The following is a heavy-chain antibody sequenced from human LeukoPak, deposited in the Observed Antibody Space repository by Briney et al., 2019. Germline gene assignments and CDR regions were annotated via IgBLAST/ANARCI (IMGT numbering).Heavy chain of an antibody. CDR2: MNPNSGNT. Sequence: GASVKVSCKDSGYTFTSYDINWVRQATGQGLEWMGWMNPNSGNTGYAQKFQGRVTMTRNTSISTAYMELSSLRSEDTAVYYCARLYYDYVWGSYRYGRFDYWGQGTLVTVSS. CDR1: GYTFTSYD. V-gene: IGHV1-8*01. J-gene: IGHJ4*02. CDR3: ARLYYDYVWGSYRYGRFDY. D-gene: IGHD3-16*02.